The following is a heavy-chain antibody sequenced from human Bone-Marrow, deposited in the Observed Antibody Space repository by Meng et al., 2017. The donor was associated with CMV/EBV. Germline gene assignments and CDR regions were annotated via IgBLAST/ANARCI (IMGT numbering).Heavy chain of an antibody. J-gene: IGHJ5*01. CDR2: TYYTGST. CDR3: ARHVVSWDAPLGFDP. CDR1: DDSMNTRTHG. V-gene: IGHV4-39*01. Sequence: PETLSLTCSVYDDSMNTRTHGWGWIRQSPGKGLEWTGTTYYTGSTYYNPSLSARVTISAATSKKQFTLRLTTVTAAYTVIYYCARHVVSWDAPLGFDPWDQGILVTVSS. D-gene: IGHD1-26*01.